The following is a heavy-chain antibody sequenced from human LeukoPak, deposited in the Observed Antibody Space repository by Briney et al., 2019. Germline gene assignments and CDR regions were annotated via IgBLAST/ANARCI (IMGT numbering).Heavy chain of an antibody. D-gene: IGHD5-24*01. Sequence: SETLSLTCTFSGGSFSPAHWSWIRQPSGKGLEWIGVICDNGNTDYNPSLKSRVTISVDTSKSQFSLKLSSLAAADTAVYYCATGRDPYKTGHWGQGTLVTVSS. CDR3: ATGRDPYKTGH. CDR2: ICDNGNT. J-gene: IGHJ4*02. CDR1: GGSFSPAH. V-gene: IGHV4-59*01.